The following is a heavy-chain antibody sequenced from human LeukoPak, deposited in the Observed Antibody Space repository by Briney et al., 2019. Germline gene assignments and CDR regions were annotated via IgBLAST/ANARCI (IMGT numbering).Heavy chain of an antibody. CDR3: AKDRRVITMVRGVIPRLDY. CDR2: IYSGGST. CDR1: AFTVSSNY. V-gene: IGHV3-53*01. J-gene: IGHJ4*02. D-gene: IGHD3-10*01. Sequence: PGGSLRLSCAASAFTVSSNYLTWVRQAPGKGLEWVSVIYSGGSTYYADSVKGRFTISRDNSKNTLYLQMNSLRAEDTAVYYCAKDRRVITMVRGVIPRLDYWGQGTLVTVSS.